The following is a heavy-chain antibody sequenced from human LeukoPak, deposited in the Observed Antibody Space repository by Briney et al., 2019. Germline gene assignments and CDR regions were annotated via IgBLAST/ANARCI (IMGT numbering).Heavy chain of an antibody. D-gene: IGHD2-8*01. CDR2: INPNSGGT. V-gene: IGHV1-2*02. J-gene: IGHJ3*01. CDR3: ARESPMTTNYAADV. Sequence: ASVKVSCKASGYTFTCYYMHWVRQAPGQGLEWMGWINPNSGGTNYAQKFQGRVTMTRDTSISTAYMEVSRLRADDTAVYYCARESPMTTNYAADVWGQGTMVTVSS. CDR1: GYTFTCYY.